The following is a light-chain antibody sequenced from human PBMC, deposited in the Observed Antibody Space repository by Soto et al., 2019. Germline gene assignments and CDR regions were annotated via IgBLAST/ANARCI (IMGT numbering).Light chain of an antibody. J-gene: IGLJ2*01. Sequence: QSALTQPASVSGSPGQSITLSCTGTSSDIGGYDYVSWYQRHPGKAPKLIIYDVNNRPSGVSNRFSGSKSGNTASLTISGLQAEDEADYYCTSYASGSSHVVFGSGTQLTVL. CDR3: TSYASGSSHVV. CDR1: SSDIGGYDY. CDR2: DVN. V-gene: IGLV2-14*01.